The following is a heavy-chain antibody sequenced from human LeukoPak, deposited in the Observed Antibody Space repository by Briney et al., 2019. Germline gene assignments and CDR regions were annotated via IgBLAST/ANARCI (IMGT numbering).Heavy chain of an antibody. V-gene: IGHV3-21*01. D-gene: IGHD1-7*01. CDR2: IGTSSNNI. CDR3: ASGTVGNYALDY. CDR1: GFTFSSYG. J-gene: IGHJ4*02. Sequence: KTGGSLRLSCAASGFTFSSYGMNWVRQAPGKGLEWVSSIGTSSNNIYYTDSVKGRFTISRDNAKNSLYLQVDSLRVEDTAVYFCASGTVGNYALDYWGQGTLVTVSS.